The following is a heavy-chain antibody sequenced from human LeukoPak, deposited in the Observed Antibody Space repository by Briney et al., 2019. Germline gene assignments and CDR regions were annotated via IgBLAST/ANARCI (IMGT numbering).Heavy chain of an antibody. Sequence: HTGGSLRLSCAASGFTFSSYAMSWVRQAPGKGLEWVSAISGSGGSTYYADSVKGRFTISRDNSKNTLYLQMNSLRAEDTAVYYCAKATGTFYYLDYWGQGTLVTVSS. J-gene: IGHJ4*02. CDR1: GFTFSSYA. V-gene: IGHV3-23*01. CDR3: AKATGTFYYLDY. CDR2: ISGSGGST. D-gene: IGHD1-1*01.